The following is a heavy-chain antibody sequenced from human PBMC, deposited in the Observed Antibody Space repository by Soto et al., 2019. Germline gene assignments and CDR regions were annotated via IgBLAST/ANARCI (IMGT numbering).Heavy chain of an antibody. CDR1: GGTFSSYT. J-gene: IGHJ3*02. Sequence: GASVKVSCKASGGTFSSYTTSWVRQAPGQGLEWMGRIIPILGIANYAQKFQGRVTITADKSTSTAYMALSSLRSEDTAAYYCARARGITGTTFYGLTEFHAFDIWGQGTMVTVSS. D-gene: IGHD1-20*01. CDR2: IIPILGIA. CDR3: ARARGITGTTFYGLTEFHAFDI. V-gene: IGHV1-69*02.